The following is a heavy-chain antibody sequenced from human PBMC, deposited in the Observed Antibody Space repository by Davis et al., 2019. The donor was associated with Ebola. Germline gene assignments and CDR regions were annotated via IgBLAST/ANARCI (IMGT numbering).Heavy chain of an antibody. Sequence: PGGSLRLSCAASGFTFSDYYMSWIRQAPGKGLEWVSYISGSGTTFYCADSVKGRFTISRDNAKNSLYLQLNSLRAEDTAVYYCARTLSEWLLQTDYWGQGTLVTVSS. CDR3: ARTLSEWLLQTDY. D-gene: IGHD3-3*01. CDR2: ISGSGTTF. CDR1: GFTFSDYY. J-gene: IGHJ4*02. V-gene: IGHV3-11*04.